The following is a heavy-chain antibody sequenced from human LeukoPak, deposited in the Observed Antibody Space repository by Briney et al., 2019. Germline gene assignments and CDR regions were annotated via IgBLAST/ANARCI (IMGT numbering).Heavy chain of an antibody. CDR2: ISYDGSNK. D-gene: IGHD6-6*01. V-gene: IGHV3-30*01. CDR1: GFTFSSYA. CDR3: ARVISSSLAFDI. Sequence: GGSLRLSCAASGFTFSSYAMHWVRQASGKGLEWVAVISYDGSNKYYADSVKGRFTISKDNSKNTLYLQMNSLRAEDTAVYYCARVISSSLAFDIWGQGTMVTVSS. J-gene: IGHJ3*02.